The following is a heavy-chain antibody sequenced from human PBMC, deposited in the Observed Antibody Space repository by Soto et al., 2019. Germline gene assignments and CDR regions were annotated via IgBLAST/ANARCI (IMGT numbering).Heavy chain of an antibody. CDR2: ISPYNGNT. CDR3: ARDMGYNWNYGWFDP. J-gene: IGHJ5*02. V-gene: IGHV1-18*01. Sequence: QVQLVQSGAEVKKPGASVKVSCKASGYTFTSYGISWVRQAPGQGLEWMGRISPYNGNTNYAQKLQGRVTMTTDTSTSTAYMELRSLRSDDTAVYYCARDMGYNWNYGWFDPWGQGTLVTVSS. CDR1: GYTFTSYG. D-gene: IGHD1-7*01.